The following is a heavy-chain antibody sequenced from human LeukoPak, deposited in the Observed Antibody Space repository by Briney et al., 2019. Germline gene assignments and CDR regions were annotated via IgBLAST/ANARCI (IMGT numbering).Heavy chain of an antibody. Sequence: GGALQLSCAASGFPFTSYAMSWVRPAPGKGLEWVSALTGSGGSTYYADSVKGRFTISRDNSKNTLYLQMNSLRAEDTAVYYCARHFPYFDYWGQGTLVTVSS. V-gene: IGHV3-23*01. CDR1: GFPFTSYA. CDR2: LTGSGGST. CDR3: ARHFPYFDY. J-gene: IGHJ4*02.